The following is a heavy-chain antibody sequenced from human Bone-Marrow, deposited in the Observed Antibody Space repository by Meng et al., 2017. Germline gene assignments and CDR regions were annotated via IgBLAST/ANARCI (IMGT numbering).Heavy chain of an antibody. CDR3: ARLIAAANTGGMDV. V-gene: IGHV5-51*01. J-gene: IGHJ6*02. CDR1: EYIFTSYL. CDR2: IYPGDSDT. Sequence: GESLKISCKGSEYIFTSYLIGWVRQMPGEGLEWMGIIYPGDSDTRDSPSFQGQVTILADKSISTAYLQWSRLTDSDTAMYYCARLIAAANTGGMDVWGQGTTVTVSS. D-gene: IGHD6-13*01.